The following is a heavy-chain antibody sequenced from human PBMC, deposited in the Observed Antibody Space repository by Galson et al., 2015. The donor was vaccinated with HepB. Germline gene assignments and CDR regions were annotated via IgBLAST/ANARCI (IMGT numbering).Heavy chain of an antibody. D-gene: IGHD1-26*01. CDR3: ARMGGGSNYYFDY. Sequence: PALVKPTQTLTLTCTFSGFSFSTSGMCVSWIRQPPGKALEWLARIDWDDDKYYSTSLKTRLTISKDTSKNQVVLTMTNMDPVDTATYYCARMGGGSNYYFDYWGQGTLVTVSS. V-gene: IGHV2-70*11. CDR1: GFSFSTSGMC. CDR2: IDWDDDK. J-gene: IGHJ4*02.